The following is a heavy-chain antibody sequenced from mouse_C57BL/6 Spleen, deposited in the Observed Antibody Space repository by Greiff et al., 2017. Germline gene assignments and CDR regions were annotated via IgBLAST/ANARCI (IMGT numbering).Heavy chain of an antibody. CDR1: GYAFSSSW. CDR3: ARSPYYYGSSYFDY. CDR2: IYPGDGDT. J-gene: IGHJ2*01. Sequence: QVQLKESGPELVKPGASVKISCKASGYAFSSSWMNWVKQRPGKGLEWIGRIYPGDGDTNYNGKFKGKATLTADKSSSTAYMQLSSLTSEDSAVYFCARSPYYYGSSYFDYWGQGTTLTVSS. V-gene: IGHV1-82*01. D-gene: IGHD1-1*01.